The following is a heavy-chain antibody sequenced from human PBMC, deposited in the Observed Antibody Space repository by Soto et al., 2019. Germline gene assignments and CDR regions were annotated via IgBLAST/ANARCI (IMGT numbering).Heavy chain of an antibody. J-gene: IGHJ6*02. CDR2: ISSSSTI. CDR3: ARDQGSSWYQRYGMDV. CDR1: GFTFSSYS. D-gene: IGHD6-13*01. Sequence: GGSLRLSCAASGFTFSSYSMNWVRQAPGKGLEWVSYISSSSTIYYADSVKGRFTISRDNAKNSLYLQMNSLRDEDTAVYYCARDQGSSWYQRYGMDVWGQGTTVTVSS. V-gene: IGHV3-48*02.